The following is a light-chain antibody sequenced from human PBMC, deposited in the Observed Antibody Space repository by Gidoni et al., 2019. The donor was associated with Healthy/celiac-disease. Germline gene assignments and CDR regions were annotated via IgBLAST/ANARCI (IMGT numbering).Light chain of an antibody. J-gene: IGLJ1*01. Sequence: QSVFTQPPSVSAAPGQKVTISCSGSSSNIGNNYVSWYQQHPGTPPKLLIYENNKRPSGIPDRFSGSKSGTSATLGITGLQTGDEADYYCGTWDSSLSGVFGTGTKVTVL. CDR1: SSNIGNNY. CDR3: GTWDSSLSGV. V-gene: IGLV1-51*02. CDR2: ENN.